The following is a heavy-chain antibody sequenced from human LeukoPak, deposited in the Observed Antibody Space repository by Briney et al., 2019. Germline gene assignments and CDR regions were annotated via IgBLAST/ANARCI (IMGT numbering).Heavy chain of an antibody. J-gene: IGHJ5*02. CDR3: ARGHSNYENWFDP. D-gene: IGHD4-11*01. Sequence: PSETLSLTCTVSGGSISSHYWSWIRQPPGKGLEWIGYIYYSGSTNYNPSLKSRVTISVDTSKNQFSLKLSSVTAADTAVYYCARGHSNYENWFDPWGQGTLVTVSS. CDR1: GGSISSHY. V-gene: IGHV4-59*11. CDR2: IYYSGST.